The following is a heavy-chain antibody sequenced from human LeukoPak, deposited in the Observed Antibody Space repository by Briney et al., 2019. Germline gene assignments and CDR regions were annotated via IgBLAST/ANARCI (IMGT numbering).Heavy chain of an antibody. V-gene: IGHV1-58*01. CDR3: AAGRGRYCSSTSCSLVVSWFDP. J-gene: IGHJ5*02. CDR1: GFTSTSSA. CDR2: IVVGSGNT. Sequence: SVKVSCKASGFTSTSSAVQWVRQARGQRLEWIGWIVVGSGNTNYAQKFQERVTITRDMSTSTAYMELSSLRSEDTAVYYCAAGRGRYCSSTSCSLVVSWFDPWGQGTLVTVSS. D-gene: IGHD2-2*01.